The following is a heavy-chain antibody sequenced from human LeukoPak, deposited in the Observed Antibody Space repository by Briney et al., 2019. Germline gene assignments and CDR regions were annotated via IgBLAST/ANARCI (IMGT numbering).Heavy chain of an antibody. V-gene: IGHV4-59*08. J-gene: IGHJ6*02. Sequence: SETLSLTCTVSGGSISSYYWSWIRQPPGKGLEWIGYIHDSGSTNYNPSLKSRVTMSGDTSKNQFSLNLNSVTAADTAVYYGARRSFYCSSISCYEDVWGQGTSVTVSS. CDR3: ARRSFYCSSISCYEDV. D-gene: IGHD2-2*01. CDR2: IHDSGST. CDR1: GGSISSYY.